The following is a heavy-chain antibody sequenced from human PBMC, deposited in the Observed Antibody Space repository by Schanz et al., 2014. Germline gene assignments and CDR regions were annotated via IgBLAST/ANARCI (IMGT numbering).Heavy chain of an antibody. J-gene: IGHJ3*02. CDR3: ARKMKLGVYGGKGHDSLDI. D-gene: IGHD4-17*01. CDR1: GFTFSSHW. CDR2: INSVGSNT. V-gene: IGHV3-74*02. Sequence: DVQLLESGGGLVQPGGSLRLSCAASGFTFSSHWMHWVRQDPGKGLVWVARINSVGSNTDYADSVTGRFTISRDNAKNTLYLQMNTQRAEDTAVYYCARKMKLGVYGGKGHDSLDIWGQGTMVTVSS.